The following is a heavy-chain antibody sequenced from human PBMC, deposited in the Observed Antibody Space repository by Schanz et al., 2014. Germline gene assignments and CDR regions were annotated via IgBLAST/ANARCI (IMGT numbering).Heavy chain of an antibody. V-gene: IGHV1-18*01. CDR3: ARGGGPEDVFDI. CDR2: INGYNGHT. Sequence: QVQLVQSGAEVKKPGASVKVSCKASGYTFSSYGITWVRQAPGQGLEWMGWINGYNGHTLYAQKFQGRVTMTTDKSTSTAYMELSSLRSDDTAVYYCARGGGPEDVFDIWGQGTIXTVSS. J-gene: IGHJ3*02. CDR1: GYTFSSYG. D-gene: IGHD5-12*01.